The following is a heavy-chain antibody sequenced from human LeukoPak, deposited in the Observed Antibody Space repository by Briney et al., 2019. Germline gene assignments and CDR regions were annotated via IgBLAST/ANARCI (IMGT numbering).Heavy chain of an antibody. D-gene: IGHD2-2*01. J-gene: IGHJ3*02. Sequence: PGGSLRLSCAASGFTFSSYEMNWVRQAPGKGLEWVSYISSSGSTIYYADSVKGRFTISRDNAKNSLYLQMNSLRAEDTAVYYCAKAHIVVVPAFGAAAAFDIWGQGTMVTVSS. CDR1: GFTFSSYE. CDR3: AKAHIVVVPAFGAAAAFDI. V-gene: IGHV3-48*03. CDR2: ISSSGSTI.